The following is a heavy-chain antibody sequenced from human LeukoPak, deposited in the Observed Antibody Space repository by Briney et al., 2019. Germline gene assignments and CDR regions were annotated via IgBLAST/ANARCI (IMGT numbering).Heavy chain of an antibody. CDR2: ISWNSGSI. V-gene: IGHV3-9*01. D-gene: IGHD3-10*01. Sequence: PGRSLRLSCAASGFAFDDYAMHWVRQAPGKGLEWVSGISWNSGSIGYADSVKGRFTISRDNAKNSLYLQMNSLRAEDTALYYCAKGIAYYHGSGSSVDYWGQGTLVTVSS. J-gene: IGHJ4*02. CDR1: GFAFDDYA. CDR3: AKGIAYYHGSGSSVDY.